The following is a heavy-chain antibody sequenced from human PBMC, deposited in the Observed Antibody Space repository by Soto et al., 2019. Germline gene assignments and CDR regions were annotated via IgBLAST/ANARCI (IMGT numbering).Heavy chain of an antibody. CDR2: MSPKTANT. CDR1: GYTFTSYD. Sequence: ASVKVSCKDSGYTFTSYDINWVRQTAGQGLEWMGWMSPKTANTGYAQKFQGRVTMTRSTSISTAYMELSSLTSEDTAVYYCTGGPPNWGFDSWGQGTPVTVSS. V-gene: IGHV1-8*01. CDR3: TGGPPNWGFDS. J-gene: IGHJ5*01. D-gene: IGHD7-27*01.